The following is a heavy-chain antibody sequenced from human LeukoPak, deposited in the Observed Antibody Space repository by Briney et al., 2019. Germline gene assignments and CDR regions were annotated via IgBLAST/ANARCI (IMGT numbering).Heavy chain of an antibody. CDR2: IYASGST. J-gene: IGHJ4*02. Sequence: SETLSLTCTVSGGSISSYYWSWIRQPPGKGLEWIGYIYASGSTNYNPSLKSRVTISVDTSKNQFSLKLSSVTAADTAVYYCARHAGGIAAAGTRPFDYWGQGTLVTVSS. D-gene: IGHD6-13*01. V-gene: IGHV4-4*09. CDR3: ARHAGGIAAAGTRPFDY. CDR1: GGSISSYY.